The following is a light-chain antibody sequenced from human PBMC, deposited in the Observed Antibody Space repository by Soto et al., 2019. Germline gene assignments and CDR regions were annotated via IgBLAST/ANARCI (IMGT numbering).Light chain of an antibody. V-gene: IGKV2-28*01. CDR1: QSLLSSNGYDY. CDR2: LGS. Sequence: DIVMTQSPLSLTVTPGEPASISCRSSQSLLSSNGYDYLDWYLQKPGQSPQLVIYLGSNRASGVPDRYSGIGSGTDFTLEIRRVEAEDVGIYQCMQALRAPPTFGQGTKV. CDR3: MQALRAPPT. J-gene: IGKJ1*01.